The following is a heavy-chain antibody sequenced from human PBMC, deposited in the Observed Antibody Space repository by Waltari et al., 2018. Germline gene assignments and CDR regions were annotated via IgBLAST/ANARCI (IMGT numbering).Heavy chain of an antibody. D-gene: IGHD6-6*01. CDR3: ARGRASGLVDWFDP. V-gene: IGHV3-23*01. J-gene: IGHJ5*02. CDR1: GFTFNNYA. Sequence: EVQLLESGGGLVQPGGSLRLSCAASGFTFNNYAMMWVRQAPGKGLRWFASLTGGAEGAYYADSVRGRFTISRDNSQNTLFLQMSGLRVDDSGTYYCARGRASGLVDWFDPWGRGTLVTVSS. CDR2: LTGGAEGA.